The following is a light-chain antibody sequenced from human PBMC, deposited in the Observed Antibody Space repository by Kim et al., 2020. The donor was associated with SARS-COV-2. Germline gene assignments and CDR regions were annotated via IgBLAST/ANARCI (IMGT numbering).Light chain of an antibody. Sequence: DIQMTQSPSTLSVSVGDRVTITCRASQSIGTWLAWYQQKPGKAPRLLIYKASNLDSGVPSRFSGSGSGTEFTLTISSLQTDDFATYYCQQYNRSPGLTFGGGTKVDIK. CDR3: QQYNRSPGLT. CDR2: KAS. J-gene: IGKJ4*01. V-gene: IGKV1-5*03. CDR1: QSIGTW.